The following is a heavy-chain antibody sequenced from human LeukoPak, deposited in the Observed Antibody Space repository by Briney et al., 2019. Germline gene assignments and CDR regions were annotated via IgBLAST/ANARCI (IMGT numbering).Heavy chain of an antibody. CDR2: IWYDGSNK. CDR3: ANNFDY. CDR1: GSTFSSYG. Sequence: QTGGSLRLSCAASGSTFSSYGMHWVRQAPGKGLEWVAVIWYDGSNKYCADSVKGRFTISRDNSKNTLYLQMYSLRAEDTAVYYCANNFDYWGQGTLVTVSS. V-gene: IGHV3-33*06. J-gene: IGHJ4*02.